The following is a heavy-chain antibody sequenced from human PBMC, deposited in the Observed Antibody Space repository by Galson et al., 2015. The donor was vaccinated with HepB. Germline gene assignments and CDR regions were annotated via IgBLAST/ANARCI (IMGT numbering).Heavy chain of an antibody. CDR1: GFTFSNYW. Sequence: SLRLSCAGSGFTFSNYWMTWFRQAPGKGLEWVATIKQDGSAKYYLDSVKDRFTISRDNAESSMYMQMNSLRVEDTAVYYCTRDPYGDPNYDSWGQGTLVTVSS. J-gene: IGHJ4*02. CDR3: TRDPYGDPNYDS. V-gene: IGHV3-7*01. CDR2: IKQDGSAK. D-gene: IGHD4-17*01.